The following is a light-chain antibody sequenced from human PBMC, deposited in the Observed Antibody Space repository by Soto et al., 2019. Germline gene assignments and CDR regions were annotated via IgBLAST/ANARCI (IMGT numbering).Light chain of an antibody. Sequence: EIVLTQSPCTLSLSPGERATLSCRASQSVSSSLAWYQQNPGQAPRLLIYDASTRATGIPDRFSGSGSGTDFTLTISRLEPEDFAVYYCQHYGSSRTFGQGTKVDIK. CDR2: DAS. CDR1: QSVSSS. V-gene: IGKV3-20*01. J-gene: IGKJ1*01. CDR3: QHYGSSRT.